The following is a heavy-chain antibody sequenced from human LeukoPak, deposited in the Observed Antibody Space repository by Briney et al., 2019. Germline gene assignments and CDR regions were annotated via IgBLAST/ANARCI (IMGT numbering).Heavy chain of an antibody. CDR1: GYTFTGYY. CDR2: INPNSGGT. V-gene: IGHV1-2*06. Sequence: ASVKVSCKASGYTFTGYYMHWVRQAPGQGLEWMGRINPNSGGTNYAQKFQGRVTMTRDTSISTAYMELSRLRSDDTAVYYCASRGQYIYGFEVDYWGQGTLVTVSS. CDR3: ASRGQYIYGFEVDY. D-gene: IGHD5-18*01. J-gene: IGHJ4*02.